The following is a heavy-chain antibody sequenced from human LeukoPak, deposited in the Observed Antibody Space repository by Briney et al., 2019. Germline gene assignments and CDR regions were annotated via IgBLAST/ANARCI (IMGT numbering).Heavy chain of an antibody. D-gene: IGHD3-10*01. Sequence: SETLSLTCAVYGGPFSGYYWSWIRQPPGKGLEWIGGINHSGSTNYNPSLKSRVTISVDTSKNQFSLKLSSVTAADTAVYYCARRRRPRRYGSGDEDYWGQGTLVTVSS. CDR2: INHSGST. J-gene: IGHJ4*02. CDR1: GGPFSGYY. CDR3: ARRRRPRRYGSGDEDY. V-gene: IGHV4-34*01.